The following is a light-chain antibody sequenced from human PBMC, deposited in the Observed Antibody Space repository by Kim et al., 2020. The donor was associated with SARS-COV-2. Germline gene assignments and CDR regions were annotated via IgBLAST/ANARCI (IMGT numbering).Light chain of an antibody. Sequence: SASVGDRVTITCRASQNIDRYLHWYQQKPGKAPNLLIYTTSSLQSGVPSRFSGSGSGTDFTLTISSLQPEDFATYYCQQSYNTPYTFGQGTKLEI. CDR3: QQSYNTPYT. CDR2: TTS. V-gene: IGKV1-39*01. CDR1: QNIDRY. J-gene: IGKJ2*01.